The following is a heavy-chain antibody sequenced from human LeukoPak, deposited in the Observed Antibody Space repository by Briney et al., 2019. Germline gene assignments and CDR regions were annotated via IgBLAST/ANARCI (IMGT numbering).Heavy chain of an antibody. J-gene: IGHJ5*02. CDR3: AGGRSTSCPGDWFDP. CDR2: IIPILGIA. CDR1: GGTFSSYA. Sequence: GSSVKVSCKASGGTFSSYAISWVRQAPGQGLEWMGRIIPILGIANYAQKFQGRVTITADKSTSTAYMELSSLRSEDTAVYYCAGGRSTSCPGDWFDPWGQGTLVTVSS. V-gene: IGHV1-69*04. D-gene: IGHD2-2*01.